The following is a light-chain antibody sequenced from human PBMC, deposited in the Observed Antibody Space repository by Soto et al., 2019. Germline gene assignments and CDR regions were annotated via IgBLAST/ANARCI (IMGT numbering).Light chain of an antibody. CDR2: AAS. CDR1: QSISSY. V-gene: IGKV1-39*01. J-gene: IGKJ5*01. CDR3: QQSYSTLST. Sequence: DIQMTQSPSSLSASVGDRVTITCRASQSISSYLNWYQQKPGKAPKLLIYAASSLQSGVPSRFGGGGSGTDFTLTISSLQPEDFATYYCQQSYSTLSTFGQGTRLEIK.